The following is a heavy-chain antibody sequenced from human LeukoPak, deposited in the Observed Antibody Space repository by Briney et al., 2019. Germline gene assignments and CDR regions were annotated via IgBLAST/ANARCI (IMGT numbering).Heavy chain of an antibody. CDR3: ARGEHTSSSHPLDY. D-gene: IGHD6-13*01. V-gene: IGHV3-21*01. J-gene: IGHJ4*02. CDR2: ISSSRSYK. CDR1: GLTFSSYS. Sequence: PGGSLTLSCAASGLTFSSYSMNWVRQAPGKGLEWVSSISSSRSYKYYADSVKGRFTISRENAKNSLYLQMNSLRAEDTAVYYCARGEHTSSSHPLDYWGQGTLVTVSS.